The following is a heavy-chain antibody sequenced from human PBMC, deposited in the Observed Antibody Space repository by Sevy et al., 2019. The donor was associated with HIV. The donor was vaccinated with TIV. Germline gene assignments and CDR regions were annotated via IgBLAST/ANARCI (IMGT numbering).Heavy chain of an antibody. Sequence: GGSLRLSCAASGFTFSSYGMHWVHQAPGKGLEWVAVISYDGSNKYYADSVKGRFTISRDNSKNTLYLQMNSLRAEDTAVYYCAKDANYYDSSGYFRASDYWGQGTLVTVSS. CDR2: ISYDGSNK. J-gene: IGHJ4*02. D-gene: IGHD3-22*01. CDR3: AKDANYYDSSGYFRASDY. CDR1: GFTFSSYG. V-gene: IGHV3-30*18.